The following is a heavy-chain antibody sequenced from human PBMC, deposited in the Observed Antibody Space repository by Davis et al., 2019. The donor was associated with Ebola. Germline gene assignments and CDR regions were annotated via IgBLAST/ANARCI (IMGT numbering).Heavy chain of an antibody. D-gene: IGHD2-8*02. J-gene: IGHJ6*02. CDR1: GFTFTSFR. CDR2: LGSSGRDP. V-gene: IGHV3-23*01. CDR3: AKDLFWWSASDV. Sequence: PGGSLRLSCTGSGFTFTSFRMNWVRQAPGKGLEWVSGLGSSGRDPHYADSVRGRFTISRDDSKNTVYLQINSLRAEDTAVYYCAKDLFWWSASDVWGQGTTVTVSS.